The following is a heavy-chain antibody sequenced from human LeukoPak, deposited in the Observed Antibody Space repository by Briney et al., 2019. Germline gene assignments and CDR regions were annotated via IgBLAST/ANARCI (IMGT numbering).Heavy chain of an antibody. J-gene: IGHJ4*02. CDR3: TRDRVAGF. CDR1: GLTFRIYW. V-gene: IGHV3-7*01. Sequence: PGGSLRLSCAASGLTFRIYWMSGVRQAPGKGLEWVAYIKPDESEKYYVYSVKGRFTISRDNAKNSLYLQMNSLRADDPAVYYCTRDRVAGFWGQGTLVAVSS. D-gene: IGHD6-19*01. CDR2: IKPDESEK.